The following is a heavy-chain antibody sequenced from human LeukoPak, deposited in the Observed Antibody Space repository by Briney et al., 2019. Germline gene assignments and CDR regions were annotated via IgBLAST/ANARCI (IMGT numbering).Heavy chain of an antibody. V-gene: IGHV3-23*01. D-gene: IGHD3-10*01. CDR2: ISGSGGST. CDR3: ARGGVDYYGSGTYYLMYYFDY. J-gene: IGHJ4*02. Sequence: GGSLRLSCAASGFTFSSYAMSWVRQAPGKGLEWVSAISGSGGSTYYADSVKGRFTISRDNSKNTLYLQMNSLRAEDTAVYFCARGGVDYYGSGTYYLMYYFDYWGQGALVTVSS. CDR1: GFTFSSYA.